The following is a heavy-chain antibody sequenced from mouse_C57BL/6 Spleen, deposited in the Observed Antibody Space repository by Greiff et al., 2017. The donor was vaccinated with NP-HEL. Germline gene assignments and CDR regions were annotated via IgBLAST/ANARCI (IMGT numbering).Heavy chain of an antibody. CDR1: GFTFSSYA. V-gene: IGHV5-4*01. Sequence: EVQRVESGGGLVKPGGSLKLSCAASGFTFSSYAMSWVRQTPEKRLEWVATISDGGSYTYYPDNVKGRFTISRDNAKNNLYLQMSHLKSEDTAMYYCARDPSSYGYFDVWGTGTTVTVSS. J-gene: IGHJ1*03. CDR2: ISDGGSYT. D-gene: IGHD2-10*02. CDR3: ARDPSSYGYFDV.